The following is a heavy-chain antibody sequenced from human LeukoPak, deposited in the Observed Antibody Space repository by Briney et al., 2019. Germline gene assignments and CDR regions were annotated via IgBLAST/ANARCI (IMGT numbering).Heavy chain of an antibody. CDR2: INPKTGGT. D-gene: IGHD5-12*01. CDR1: GYTFSDYY. J-gene: IGHJ4*02. CDR3: ARARGLIYSDYDLFDY. Sequence: ASVKVSFKASGYTFSDYYIHWVRQAPGQGLEWVGWINPKTGGTDYAQRFQGSVTMTRDTSINTAYMELNRLKFDDTAVFYCARARGLIYSDYDLFDYWGQGTLVTVSS. V-gene: IGHV1-2*02.